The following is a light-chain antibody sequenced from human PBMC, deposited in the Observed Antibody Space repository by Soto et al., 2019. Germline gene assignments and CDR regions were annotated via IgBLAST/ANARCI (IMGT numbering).Light chain of an antibody. CDR1: QSVSSSY. J-gene: IGKJ2*01. CDR3: QQYGSSST. Sequence: EIVLTQSPGTLSLSPGDRATLSCRASQSVSSSYLAWYQQKPGQAPRLLIYASSSRATGIPDRFSGSGSGTDFTLTISRLEPEDFSVYYCQQYGSSSTFGQGTKLEIK. V-gene: IGKV3-20*01. CDR2: ASS.